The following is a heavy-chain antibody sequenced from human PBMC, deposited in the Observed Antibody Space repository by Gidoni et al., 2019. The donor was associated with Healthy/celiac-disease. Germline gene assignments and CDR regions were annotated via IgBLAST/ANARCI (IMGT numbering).Heavy chain of an antibody. V-gene: IGHV6-1*01. CDR3: ATSGDSGSYHFDY. D-gene: IGHD1-26*01. Sequence: QVQLQQSGPGLVKPSQTLSLTCAISGASVSSNSAAWNWLRQSPSRGLEWLGRTYYRSKWYNDYAGSVKSRITINPDTSKNQFSLQLNSGTPEDTAVYYCATSGDSGSYHFDYWGQGTLVTVSS. CDR2: TYYRSKWYN. CDR1: GASVSSNSAA. J-gene: IGHJ4*02.